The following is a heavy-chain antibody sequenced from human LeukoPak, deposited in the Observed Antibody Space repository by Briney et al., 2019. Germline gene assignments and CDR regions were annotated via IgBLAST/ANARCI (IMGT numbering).Heavy chain of an antibody. D-gene: IGHD4-17*01. CDR3: ARVFQYYGDYSSPH. V-gene: IGHV3-21*01. Sequence: GGSLRLSCAASGFTFSSYSMNWVRQAPGKGLEWVSSISSSSSYIYYADSVKGRFTISRDNAKNSLYLQVNSLRAEDTAVYYCARVFQYYGDYSSPHWGQGTLVTVSS. J-gene: IGHJ4*02. CDR2: ISSSSSYI. CDR1: GFTFSSYS.